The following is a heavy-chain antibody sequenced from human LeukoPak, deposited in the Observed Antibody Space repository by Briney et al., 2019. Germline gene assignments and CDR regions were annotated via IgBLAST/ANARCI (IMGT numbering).Heavy chain of an antibody. V-gene: IGHV3-23*01. CDR3: ARAGVYGFPYFDY. Sequence: GGSLRLSCAASGFTFSSYAMSWVRQAPGKGLEWVSAISGSGGSTYYADSVKGRFTISRDNSKNTLSLQMNSLRAEDTAVYYCARAGVYGFPYFDYWGQGTLVTVSS. CDR2: ISGSGGST. D-gene: IGHD6-13*01. CDR1: GFTFSSYA. J-gene: IGHJ4*02.